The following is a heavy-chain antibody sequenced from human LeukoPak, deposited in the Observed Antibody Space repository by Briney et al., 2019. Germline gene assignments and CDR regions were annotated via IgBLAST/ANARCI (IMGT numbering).Heavy chain of an antibody. CDR2: IYTSGST. CDR3: ARLTEYYYDSSGYYYDY. V-gene: IGHV4-61*02. D-gene: IGHD3-22*01. Sequence: PSETLSLTCTVSGGSISSGSYYWSWIRQPAGKGLEWIGRIYTSGSTNYNPSLKGRVTISVDTSKNQFFLKLSSVTAADTAVYYCARLTEYYYDSSGYYYDYWGQGTLVTVSS. CDR1: GGSISSGSYY. J-gene: IGHJ4*02.